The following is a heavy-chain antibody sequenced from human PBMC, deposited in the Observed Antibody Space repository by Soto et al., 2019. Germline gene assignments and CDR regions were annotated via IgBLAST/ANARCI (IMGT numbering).Heavy chain of an antibody. D-gene: IGHD1-26*01. Sequence: QVQLVQSGAEVKKPGASVKVSCKASGYTFTGYYMHWVRQAPGQGLEWMGWINPNSGGTNYAQKFEGWVTMTRDTSISTPDMGLSRVRSDDTAVYYCARDVLVGVSPPRDSYYYGMDGWGQGTTVTVSS. CDR3: ARDVLVGVSPPRDSYYYGMDG. CDR2: INPNSGGT. V-gene: IGHV1-2*04. J-gene: IGHJ6*02. CDR1: GYTFTGYY.